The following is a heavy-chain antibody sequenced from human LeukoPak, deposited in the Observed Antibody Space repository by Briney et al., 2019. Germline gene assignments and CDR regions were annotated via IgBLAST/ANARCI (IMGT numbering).Heavy chain of an antibody. CDR2: ISYDGSNK. V-gene: IGHV3-30*04. Sequence: GRSLRLSCAASGFTFSSYAMHWVRQAPGKGLEWVAVISYDGSNKYYADSVRGRFTISRDNSKNTLYLQMKSLRAEDTAVYYCAKRGGYEAQYYYYYLDVWGKGTTVTISS. D-gene: IGHD5-12*01. CDR1: GFTFSSYA. J-gene: IGHJ6*03. CDR3: AKRGGYEAQYYYYYLDV.